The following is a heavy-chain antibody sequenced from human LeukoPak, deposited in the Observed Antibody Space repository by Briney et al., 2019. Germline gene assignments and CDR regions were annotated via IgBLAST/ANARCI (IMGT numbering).Heavy chain of an antibody. Sequence: ASVKVSCKASGYTFTGYYMHWVRQAPGKGLEWMGWINPNSGGTNYAQKFQGRVTMTRDTSISTAYMELSRLRSDDTAVYYCARANRAYGTHYYYYMDVWGKGTTVTVSS. V-gene: IGHV1-2*02. D-gene: IGHD4-17*01. CDR2: INPNSGGT. J-gene: IGHJ6*03. CDR1: GYTFTGYY. CDR3: ARANRAYGTHYYYYMDV.